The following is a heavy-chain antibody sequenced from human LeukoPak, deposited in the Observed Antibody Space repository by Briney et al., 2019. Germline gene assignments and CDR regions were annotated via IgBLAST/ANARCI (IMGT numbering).Heavy chain of an antibody. V-gene: IGHV1-69*01. CDR3: ARDQGPRRNWIDAGDAFDP. D-gene: IGHD1-1*01. CDR2: IIPLFRTS. J-gene: IGHJ5*02. CDR1: GGSVTNYA. Sequence: ASVKVSRKASGGSVTNYAISWVRQAPGQGLEWMGGIIPLFRTSSYAQKFQGRLTITADESTSTVYMELRNLRSEDTAMFYCARDQGPRRNWIDAGDAFDPWGQGTLVTVSS.